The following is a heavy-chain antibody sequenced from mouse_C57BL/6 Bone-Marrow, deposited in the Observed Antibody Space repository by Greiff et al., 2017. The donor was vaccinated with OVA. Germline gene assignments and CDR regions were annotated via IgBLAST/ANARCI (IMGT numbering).Heavy chain of an antibody. CDR2: INPYNGDT. Sequence: LQQSGPELVKPGDSVKISCKASGYSFTGYFMNWVMQSHGKSLEWIGRINPYNGDTFYNQKFKGKATLTVDKSSSTAHMELRSLTSEDSAVYYCARGGGMDYYAMDYWGQGTSVTVSS. J-gene: IGHJ4*01. CDR3: ARGGGMDYYAMDY. V-gene: IGHV1-20*01. CDR1: GYSFTGYF.